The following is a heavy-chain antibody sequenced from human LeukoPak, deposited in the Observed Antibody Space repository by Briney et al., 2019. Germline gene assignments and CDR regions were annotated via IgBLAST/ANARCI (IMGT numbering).Heavy chain of an antibody. V-gene: IGHV3-23*01. CDR2: ISGSGGST. CDR3: AKDGREWPRSLDY. J-gene: IGHJ4*02. CDR1: GFTFSSYA. D-gene: IGHD5-12*01. Sequence: GGSLRLSCAASGFTFSSYAMSWVRQAPGKGLEWVSGISGSGGSTYYADSVKGRLTISRDSSKNTLYLQMNSLRAEDTAVYYCAKDGREWPRSLDYWGQGTLVTVSS.